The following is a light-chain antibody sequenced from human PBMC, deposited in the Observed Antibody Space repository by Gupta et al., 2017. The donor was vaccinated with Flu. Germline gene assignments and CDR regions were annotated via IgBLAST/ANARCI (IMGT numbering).Light chain of an antibody. V-gene: IGLV7-46*01. Sequence: QAVLTQEPPPTVLPVRTVPLTCPSSTAAVTSGHYPYWFQQKPGQAPRALIYDATNRQSWTPGRFSGSLIGGKAALTLSGAQADDEADYYCLLSNSGSVWVFGGGTKLTVL. CDR2: DAT. J-gene: IGLJ3*02. CDR3: LLSNSGSVWV. CDR1: TAAVTSGHY.